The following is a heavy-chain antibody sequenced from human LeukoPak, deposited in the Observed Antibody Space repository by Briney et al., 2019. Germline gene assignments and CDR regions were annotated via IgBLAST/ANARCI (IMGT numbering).Heavy chain of an antibody. D-gene: IGHD1-7*01. CDR2: ISASGHYT. Sequence: PGGSLRLSCEASGSGFTFGNLAFSWVRQAPGKGLEWLSGISASGHYTYSAESVKGRFTIPRDNAKNTAYIERNSLRAEDTAVYYCAKDGSWGNYRFYFYRDGWGKGTTVSVS. CDR1: GSGFTFGNLA. V-gene: IGHV3-23*01. J-gene: IGHJ6*03. CDR3: AKDGSWGNYRFYFYRDG.